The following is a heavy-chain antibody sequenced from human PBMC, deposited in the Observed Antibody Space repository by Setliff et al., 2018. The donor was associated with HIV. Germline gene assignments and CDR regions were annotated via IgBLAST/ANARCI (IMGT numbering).Heavy chain of an antibody. D-gene: IGHD2-21*02. Sequence: PSETLSLTCTVSGGSASNSRYYWAWIRQPPGKGLEYIGSITDYADSVKGRFTISRDNAKNTVYLQMNSLRAEDTGVYYCVRVVTFFSTGPHFDPWGQGTLVTVSS. CDR3: VRVVTFFSTGPHFDP. J-gene: IGHJ5*02. CDR1: GGSASNSRYY. V-gene: IGHV4-39*01. CDR2: IT.